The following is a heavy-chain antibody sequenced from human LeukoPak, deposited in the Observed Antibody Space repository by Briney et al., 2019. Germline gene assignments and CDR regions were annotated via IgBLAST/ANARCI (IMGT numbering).Heavy chain of an antibody. D-gene: IGHD3-16*02. CDR2: IYTSGST. CDR3: AREGENYDYVWGSYRYDNWFDP. Sequence: PSETLSLTCTVSGGSISSYYWSWIRQPAGKGLEWIGRIYTSGSTNYNPSLKSRVTMSVDTSKNQFSLKLSSVTAADTAVYYCAREGENYDYVWGSYRYDNWFDPWGQGTLVTVSS. CDR1: GGSISSYY. J-gene: IGHJ5*02. V-gene: IGHV4-4*07.